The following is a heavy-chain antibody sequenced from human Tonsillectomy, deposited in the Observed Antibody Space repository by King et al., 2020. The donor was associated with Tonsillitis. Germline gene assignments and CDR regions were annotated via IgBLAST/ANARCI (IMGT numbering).Heavy chain of an antibody. D-gene: IGHD6-25*01. Sequence: VQLPQWGAGLLKPSATLSLTCAVYGGSFSGYYWSWIRQPPGKGLEWIGEINHSGSTNYNPSLTSRVTISVDTSKNQFSLNLSSVTAADTAVYYCARGGLAAGYYFDYWGQGTRVTVSS. V-gene: IGHV4-34*01. CDR2: INHSGST. CDR3: ARGGLAAGYYFDY. J-gene: IGHJ4*02. CDR1: GGSFSGYY.